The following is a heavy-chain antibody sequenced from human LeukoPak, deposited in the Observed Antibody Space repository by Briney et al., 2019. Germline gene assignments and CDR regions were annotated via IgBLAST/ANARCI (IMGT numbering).Heavy chain of an antibody. Sequence: ASVKVSCKASGYTFTGYYMHWVRQAPGQGLEWMGWINPNSGGTNYAQKFQGWVTMTRDTSISTAYMELSRLRSDDTAAYYCARAGIAAISFDYWGQGTLVTVSS. CDR2: INPNSGGT. J-gene: IGHJ4*02. V-gene: IGHV1-2*04. D-gene: IGHD6-13*01. CDR1: GYTFTGYY. CDR3: ARAGIAAISFDY.